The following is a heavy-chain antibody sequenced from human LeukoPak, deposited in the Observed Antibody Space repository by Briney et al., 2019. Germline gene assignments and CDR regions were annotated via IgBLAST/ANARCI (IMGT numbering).Heavy chain of an antibody. CDR2: IKKEGSEK. CDR3: ARDLSGIAGYTYGRGIDY. Sequence: GGSLRLSCAASGFTFSSHWMSWVRQAPGKGLEWVANIKKEGSEKYYVGAGEGRFTISREKAKTSLYLQMNSLRAEDTAVYYCARDLSGIAGYTYGRGIDYWGQGTLVTVSS. CDR1: GFTFSSHW. J-gene: IGHJ4*02. D-gene: IGHD5-18*01. V-gene: IGHV3-7*01.